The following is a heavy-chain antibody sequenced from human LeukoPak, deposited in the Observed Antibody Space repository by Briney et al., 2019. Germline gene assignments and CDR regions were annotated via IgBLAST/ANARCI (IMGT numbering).Heavy chain of an antibody. CDR1: GYSLTSYW. CDR2: IYPGDADT. J-gene: IGHJ4*02. Sequence: GESLKISCQASGYSLTSYWIGWVRQMPGKGLEWMGIIYPGDADTRYSPSFQGQVTISADKSISTAYLQLSSLKASDTAMYYCASGDYVYFDYWGQGTLVTVSS. CDR3: ASGDYVYFDY. D-gene: IGHD4-17*01. V-gene: IGHV5-51*01.